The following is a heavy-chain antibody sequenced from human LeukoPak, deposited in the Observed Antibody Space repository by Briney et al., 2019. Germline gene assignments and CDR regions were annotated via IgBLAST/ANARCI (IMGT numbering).Heavy chain of an antibody. Sequence: SETLSLTCTVSGGSISSSSYYWGWIRQPPGKGLEWIGSRYYSGTTYYNPSLKSRVTISVDTSKNQFSLKLSSVTAADTAVYYCAGQCSGGSCYSPSSHFDYWGQGTLVTVSS. J-gene: IGHJ4*02. CDR2: RYYSGTT. V-gene: IGHV4-39*01. CDR1: GGSISSSSYY. D-gene: IGHD2-15*01. CDR3: AGQCSGGSCYSPSSHFDY.